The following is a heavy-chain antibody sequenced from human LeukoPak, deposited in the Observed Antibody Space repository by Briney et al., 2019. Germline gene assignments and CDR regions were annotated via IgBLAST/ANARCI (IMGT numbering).Heavy chain of an antibody. Sequence: GESLKISCRASGYSFASSWIGWVRQMPGKGLEWMGTIFPADSNTRYSPSFQGQVTISVDKSNNTAYLQWSSLKASDTAIYYCARLSGGSPWGQGTLVTVSS. CDR3: ARLSGGSP. J-gene: IGHJ5*02. CDR1: GYSFASSW. CDR2: IFPADSNT. V-gene: IGHV5-51*01. D-gene: IGHD2-15*01.